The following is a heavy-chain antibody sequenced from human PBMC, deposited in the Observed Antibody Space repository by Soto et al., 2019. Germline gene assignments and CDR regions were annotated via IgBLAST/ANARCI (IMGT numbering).Heavy chain of an antibody. CDR1: GGTFSSYA. Sequence: GASVKVSCKASGGTFSSYAISWVRQAPGQGLEWMGGIIPIFGTANYAQKFQGRVTITADESTSTAYMELSSLRSEDTAVYYCARDGVRSSSSSWYETGYYYCGMDVWGQGTTVTVSS. V-gene: IGHV1-69*13. CDR3: ARDGVRSSSSSWYETGYYYCGMDV. D-gene: IGHD6-13*01. CDR2: IIPIFGTA. J-gene: IGHJ6*02.